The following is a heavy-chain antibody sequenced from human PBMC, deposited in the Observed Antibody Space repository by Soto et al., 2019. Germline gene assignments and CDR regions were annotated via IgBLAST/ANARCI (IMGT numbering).Heavy chain of an antibody. CDR3: ARAAPLYCSSTSCLVGEYYYYGTDV. CDR1: GGSISSYY. Sequence: XAALSLTFNVSGGSISSYYWSWIGQPAGKGLEWIGRIYTSWSTNYNPSLKSRVTMSVDTSKNQFSLKLSSVTAADTAVYYCARAAPLYCSSTSCLVGEYYYYGTDVWGQGTTVTVSS. CDR2: IYTSWST. J-gene: IGHJ6*02. V-gene: IGHV4-4*07. D-gene: IGHD2-2*01.